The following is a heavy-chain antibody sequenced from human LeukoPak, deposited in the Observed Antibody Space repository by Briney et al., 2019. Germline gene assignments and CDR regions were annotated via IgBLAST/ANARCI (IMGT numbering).Heavy chain of an antibody. D-gene: IGHD3-10*01. V-gene: IGHV4-39*01. CDR2: FYYSGST. J-gene: IGHJ5*02. Sequence: SETLSLTCTVSGGSISSSSYYWGWIRQPPGKGLEWIGSFYYSGSTYYNPSLKSRITISVDTSKNQFSLRLSSVTAADTAVYYCARHQRSGIAMVRGVKPKKWFDPWGQGTLVTVS. CDR1: GGSISSSSYY. CDR3: ARHQRSGIAMVRGVKPKKWFDP.